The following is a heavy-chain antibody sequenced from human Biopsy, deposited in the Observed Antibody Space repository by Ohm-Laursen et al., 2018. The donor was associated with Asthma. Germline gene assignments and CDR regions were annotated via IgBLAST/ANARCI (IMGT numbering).Heavy chain of an antibody. V-gene: IGHV1-69*01. Sequence: SSVKVSCKSLGGTFNTYVIGWVRQAPGQGLEWMGWISPVFGNTTYPQKFQDRVTITADDSTSTVYMELSSLRSEDTAVYYCARKAGSCISRTCYSLDFWGQGTLVTVSS. CDR3: ARKAGSCISRTCYSLDF. J-gene: IGHJ4*02. CDR2: ISPVFGNT. D-gene: IGHD2-2*01. CDR1: GGTFNTYV.